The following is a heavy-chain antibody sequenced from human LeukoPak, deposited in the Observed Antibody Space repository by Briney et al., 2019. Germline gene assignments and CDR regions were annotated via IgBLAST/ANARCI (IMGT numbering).Heavy chain of an antibody. D-gene: IGHD1-26*01. CDR2: IYYSGST. V-gene: IGHV4-59*02. CDR3: ARVRELQRTRYAFDI. J-gene: IGHJ3*02. CDR1: GSSVTNYY. Sequence: PSETLSLTCTVSGSSVTNYYWTWIRQPPGKGLEWVGYIYYSGSTNHNPSLKSRVNISVDTSKNQFSLKLSSVTAADTAVYYFARVRELQRTRYAFDIWGQGTLVIVSS.